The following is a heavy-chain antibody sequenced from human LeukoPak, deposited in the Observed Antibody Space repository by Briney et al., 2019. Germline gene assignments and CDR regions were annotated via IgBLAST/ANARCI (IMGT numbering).Heavy chain of an antibody. CDR2: IYYSGST. CDR3: ARQLWLPHAFDI. V-gene: IGHV4-59*01. D-gene: IGHD5-18*01. CDR1: GGSISSNY. J-gene: IGHJ3*02. Sequence: PSETLSLTCTVSGGSISSNYWSWIRQPPGTGLEWIGYIYYSGSTYYNPSLKSRVTISVDTSKNQFSLKLSSVTAADTAVYYCARQLWLPHAFDIWGQGTMVTVSS.